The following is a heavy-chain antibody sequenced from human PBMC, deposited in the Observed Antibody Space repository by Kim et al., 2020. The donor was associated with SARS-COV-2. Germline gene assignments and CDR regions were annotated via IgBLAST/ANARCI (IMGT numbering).Heavy chain of an antibody. CDR3: ARDEYYYGSGSYYREYYYYGMDV. D-gene: IGHD3-10*01. CDR2: ISYDGSNK. V-gene: IGHV3-30*04. CDR1: GFTFSSYA. Sequence: GGSLRLSCAASGFTFSSYAMHWVRQAPGKGLEWVAVISYDGSNKYYADSVKGRFTISRDNSKNTLYLQMNSLRAEDTAVYYCARDEYYYGSGSYYREYYYYGMDVWGQGTTVTVSS. J-gene: IGHJ6*02.